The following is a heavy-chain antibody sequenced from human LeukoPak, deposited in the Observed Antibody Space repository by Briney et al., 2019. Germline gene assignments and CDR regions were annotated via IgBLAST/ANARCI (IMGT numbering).Heavy chain of an antibody. J-gene: IGHJ6*03. V-gene: IGHV4-31*03. D-gene: IGHD1-26*01. CDR3: ARDLRGSPMDV. CDR1: GDSINSGYH. Sequence: SETLSLTRTVSGDSINSGYHGSWIRQQPGRGLEWIGNIYYNGSTYYKTSLKSRIIISVDMSKNQTSLQLSYVTAADTAVYYCARDLRGSPMDVWGKGTPVAVSS. CDR2: IYYNGST.